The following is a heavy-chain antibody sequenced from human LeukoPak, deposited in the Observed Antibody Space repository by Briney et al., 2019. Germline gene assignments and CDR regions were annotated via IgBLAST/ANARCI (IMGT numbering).Heavy chain of an antibody. Sequence: PGGSLRLSCAASGFTFSQYWMSWVRQAPGKGLEWVANIKHDGSEKQDGSEKNYVDSVKGRFTISRDNAKNSLYLQMNSLRAEDTAVYYCAKTTAGYSSGRYPGWPVDYWGQGTLVTVSS. CDR3: AKTTAGYSSGRYPGWPVDY. CDR2: IKHDGSEKQDGSEK. D-gene: IGHD6-19*01. CDR1: GFTFSQYW. J-gene: IGHJ4*02. V-gene: IGHV3-7*01.